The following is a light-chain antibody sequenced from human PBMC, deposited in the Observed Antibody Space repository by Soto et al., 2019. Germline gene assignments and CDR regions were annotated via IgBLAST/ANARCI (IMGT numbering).Light chain of an antibody. J-gene: IGLJ1*01. CDR3: NSYTTTTTLFV. Sequence: QAVLTQPPSASGSPGQSVTISCTGATIGLVGYNYVSWYQQFPGRAPKLILYEVGNRPSGISTRFSGSKSGNTASLTISGLQAEDEADYYCNSYTTTTTLFVFGTGTKLTVL. CDR2: EVG. V-gene: IGLV2-14*01. CDR1: TIGLVGYNY.